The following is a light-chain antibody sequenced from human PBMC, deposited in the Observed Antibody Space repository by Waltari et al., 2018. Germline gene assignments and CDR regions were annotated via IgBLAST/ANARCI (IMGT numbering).Light chain of an antibody. CDR1: QRVTNY. CDR2: DTS. V-gene: IGKV3-11*01. CDR3: QQRRDGPLT. J-gene: IGKJ4*01. Sequence: EIVLTQSPAILSLSPGERASLSCRASQRVTNYLAWYQQKPGQAPRLLIYDTSNRATGIPARFSGSGFGTDVTLTISSLEPEDFAVYYCQQRRDGPLTFGGGTKVEIK.